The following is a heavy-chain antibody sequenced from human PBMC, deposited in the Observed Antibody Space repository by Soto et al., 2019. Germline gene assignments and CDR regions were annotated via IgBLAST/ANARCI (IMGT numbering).Heavy chain of an antibody. Sequence: SETLSLTCTVSGGSISSSSYYWGWIRQPPGKGLEWIGSIYYSGSTYYNPSLKSRVTISVDTSKNQFSLKLSSVTAADTAVYYCARHWNCGGDCYYFDYWGQGTLVTVSS. V-gene: IGHV4-39*01. J-gene: IGHJ4*02. CDR3: ARHWNCGGDCYYFDY. D-gene: IGHD2-21*02. CDR1: GGSISSSSYY. CDR2: IYYSGST.